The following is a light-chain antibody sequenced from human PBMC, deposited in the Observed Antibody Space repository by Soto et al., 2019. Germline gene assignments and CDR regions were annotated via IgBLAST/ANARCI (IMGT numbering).Light chain of an antibody. V-gene: IGKV3-15*01. CDR2: AAS. CDR1: QSVRSSY. Sequence: EIVLTQSPCTLSLSPGERVTLSYRGSQSVRSSYLVCYQQKPGQAPRLVIYAASTRATGIPDRFSGSVSGTEFTLTISSLQSEDFAVYYCQQYNEWPPFTFGQGTRLEIK. J-gene: IGKJ5*01. CDR3: QQYNEWPPFT.